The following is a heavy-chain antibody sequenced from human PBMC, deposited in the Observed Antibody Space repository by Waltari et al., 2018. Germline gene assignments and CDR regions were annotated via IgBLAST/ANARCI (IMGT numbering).Heavy chain of an antibody. V-gene: IGHV3-23*04. D-gene: IGHD1-26*01. CDR3: ATRGTYYKFDY. Sequence: EVQLVESGGDLVQPGGSLRLSCAASGFTFSSYAMRWVRQAPGKGLEWVSAISGTGGSTYYADSVKGRFTISRDNSKNTLYLQMNSLRAEDAAVYYCATRGTYYKFDYWGQGSLVTVSS. CDR2: ISGTGGST. CDR1: GFTFSSYA. J-gene: IGHJ4*02.